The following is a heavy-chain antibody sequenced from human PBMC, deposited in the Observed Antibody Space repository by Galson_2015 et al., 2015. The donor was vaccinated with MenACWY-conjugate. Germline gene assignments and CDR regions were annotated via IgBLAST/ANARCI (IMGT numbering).Heavy chain of an antibody. CDR1: GFSFSSYR. CDR2: IGSNSNYI. V-gene: IGHV3-21*01. Sequence: SLRLSCAASGFSFSSYRMTWVRQAPGKGLEWVSSIGSNSNYIYYADSVKGRFTISRDNAKNSLYLQMNSLRAEDTAVYYCASPPSKIAVELDYWGQGTLVTVSS. D-gene: IGHD6-19*01. CDR3: ASPPSKIAVELDY. J-gene: IGHJ4*02.